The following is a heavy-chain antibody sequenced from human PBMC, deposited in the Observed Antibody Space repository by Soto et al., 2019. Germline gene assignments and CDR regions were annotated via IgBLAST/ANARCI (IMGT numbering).Heavy chain of an antibody. CDR1: GFPFSSYG. CDR3: ARAMIVVVLKLEYYFDY. CDR2: IWYDGSNK. D-gene: IGHD3-22*01. V-gene: IGHV3-33*01. Sequence: GGSLRLSCAASGFPFSSYGMHWVRQAPGKGLEWVAVIWYDGSNKYYADSVKGRFTISRDNSKNTLYLQMNSLRAEDTAVYYCARAMIVVVLKLEYYFDYWGQGTLVTV. J-gene: IGHJ4*02.